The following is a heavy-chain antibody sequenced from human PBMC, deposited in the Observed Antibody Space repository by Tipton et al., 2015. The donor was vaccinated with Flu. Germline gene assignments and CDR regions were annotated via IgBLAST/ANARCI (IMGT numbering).Heavy chain of an antibody. Sequence: TLSLTCSISGDSIRSNYYWGWIRQPPGKGLEWIGNIYHSGNTYHTPSLKSRVTISVDTSKNQFSLKLHAVTAADTAVYYCARDHEWRNRYFDLWGRGTLVAVSS. J-gene: IGHJ2*01. D-gene: IGHD1-14*01. CDR3: ARDHEWRNRYFDL. CDR1: GDSIRSNYY. CDR2: IYHSGNT. V-gene: IGHV4-38-2*02.